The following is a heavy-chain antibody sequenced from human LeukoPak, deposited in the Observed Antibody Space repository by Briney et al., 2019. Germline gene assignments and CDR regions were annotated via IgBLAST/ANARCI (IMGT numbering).Heavy chain of an antibody. J-gene: IGHJ6*04. V-gene: IGHV7-4-1*02. Sequence: ASVKVSCKASGYSFTSHALNWLRQAPGQGPEWMGWLNTNTGNPTYAQGFTGRFVFSLDTSVSTAYLQISSLKAEDTAVYYCARAFDDYYGMDVWGKGTTVTVSS. CDR1: GYSFTSHA. CDR2: LNTNTGNP. D-gene: IGHD3-9*01. CDR3: ARAFDDYYGMDV.